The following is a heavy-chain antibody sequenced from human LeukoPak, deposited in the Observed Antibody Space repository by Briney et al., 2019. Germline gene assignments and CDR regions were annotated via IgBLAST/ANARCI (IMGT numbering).Heavy chain of an antibody. D-gene: IGHD1-26*01. CDR2: ITSKTAGGTT. CDR3: ARDGSYSAFDI. CDR1: GFTFNNAW. V-gene: IGHV3-15*01. J-gene: IGHJ3*02. Sequence: GGSLRLSCATSGFTFNNAWMSWIRQAPGKGLEWVGRITSKTAGGTTDYPALVKGRFIISRDDSKDMLYLQMNSLRAEDTAVYYCARDGSYSAFDIWGQGTMVTVSS.